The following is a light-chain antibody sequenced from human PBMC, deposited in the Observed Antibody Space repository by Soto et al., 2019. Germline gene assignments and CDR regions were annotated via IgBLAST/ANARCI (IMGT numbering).Light chain of an antibody. Sequence: EIILTQSPATLSLSPGERATLSCKASQSVRSSYFAWYQQKPGQAPRLLIFGASTRAPGIPDRFSGSGSGTDFTLTISKLEPEDFALFYCQQYGNSPLTFGGGTKVDIK. CDR3: QQYGNSPLT. CDR2: GAS. V-gene: IGKV3-20*01. J-gene: IGKJ4*01. CDR1: QSVRSSY.